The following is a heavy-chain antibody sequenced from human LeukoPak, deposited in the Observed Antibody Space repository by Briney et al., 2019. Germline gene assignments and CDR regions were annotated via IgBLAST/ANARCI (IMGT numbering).Heavy chain of an antibody. CDR3: ARLHYDFWSGPNWFDP. CDR1: GYTFTSYD. J-gene: IGHJ5*02. Sequence: ASVKVSCKASGYTFTSYDINWVRQATGQGLEWMGWMNPNSGNTGYAQKFQGRVTMTRNTSISTAYMELSSLRSGDTAVYYCARLHYDFWSGPNWFDPWGQGTLVTVSS. V-gene: IGHV1-8*01. D-gene: IGHD3-3*01. CDR2: MNPNSGNT.